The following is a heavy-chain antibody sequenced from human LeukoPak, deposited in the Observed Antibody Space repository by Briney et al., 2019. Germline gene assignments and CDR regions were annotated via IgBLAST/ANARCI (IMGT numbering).Heavy chain of an antibody. Sequence: GGSLRLSCAASGFTFSSYSMNWVRQAPGKGLEWVSYISSSSSTIYYADSVKGRFTISRDNAKNSLYLQMNSLRAEDTAVYYCARDGYYDILTGYPYYYYYYMDVWGKGTTVTVSS. D-gene: IGHD3-9*01. CDR2: ISSSSSTI. J-gene: IGHJ6*03. V-gene: IGHV3-48*01. CDR1: GFTFSSYS. CDR3: ARDGYYDILTGYPYYYYYYMDV.